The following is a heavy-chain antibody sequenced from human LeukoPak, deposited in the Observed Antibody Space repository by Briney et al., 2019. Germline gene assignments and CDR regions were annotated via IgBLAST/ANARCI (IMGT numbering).Heavy chain of an antibody. CDR1: GLTVSSSY. Sequence: PGGSLRPSCAASGLTVSSSYMSWVRQAPGEGLEWVSSISSSSTFIYYADSLKGRLTISRDNTKNSLYLQMNSLRAEDTAVYYCARDLSLHFPTWGQGALVTVSS. CDR3: ARDLSLHFPT. V-gene: IGHV3-21*01. J-gene: IGHJ5*02. D-gene: IGHD5/OR15-5a*01. CDR2: ISSSSTFI.